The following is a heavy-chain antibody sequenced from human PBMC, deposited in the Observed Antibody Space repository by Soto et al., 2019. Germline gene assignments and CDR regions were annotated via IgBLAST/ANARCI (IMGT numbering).Heavy chain of an antibody. V-gene: IGHV4-30-4*01. CDR3: AVEYSSSWYNWFDP. J-gene: IGHJ5*02. CDR1: GGSISSGDYY. CDR2: IYYSGST. Sequence: SETLSLTGTVSGGSISSGDYYWSWIRQPPGKGLEWIGYIYYSGSTYYNPSLKSRVTISVDTSKNQFSLKLSSVTAADTAVYYCAVEYSSSWYNWFDPWGQGTLVTVSS. D-gene: IGHD6-13*01.